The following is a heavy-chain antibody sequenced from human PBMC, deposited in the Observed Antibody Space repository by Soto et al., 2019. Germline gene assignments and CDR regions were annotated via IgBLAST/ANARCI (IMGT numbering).Heavy chain of an antibody. Sequence: SVKVYCKASGFTFTTSAVQWVRQARGQRLEWIGWIVVGSGNTIYAQRFQERVAITRDMSTSTAYMELSSLRSEDTAVYYCAAVGIASVGYYNGMDVWGQGTTVTSP. D-gene: IGHD6-13*01. CDR1: GFTFTTSA. V-gene: IGHV1-58*01. CDR2: IVVGSGNT. CDR3: AAVGIASVGYYNGMDV. J-gene: IGHJ6*02.